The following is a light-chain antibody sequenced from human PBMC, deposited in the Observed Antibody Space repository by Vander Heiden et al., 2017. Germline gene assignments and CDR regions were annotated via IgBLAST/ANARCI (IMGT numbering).Light chain of an antibody. CDR2: KDS. J-gene: IGLJ2*01. CDR3: QSADSSGTYVV. V-gene: IGLV3-25*03. CDR1: ALPKHY. Sequence: SYELTQPPSVSVSPGQTARITCSGDALPKHYAYWYQQKPAQAPVLVIYKDSERPSGIPERFSGSSSGTTVTLTISGVQAEDEADYYCQSADSSGTYVVFGGGTKLTVL.